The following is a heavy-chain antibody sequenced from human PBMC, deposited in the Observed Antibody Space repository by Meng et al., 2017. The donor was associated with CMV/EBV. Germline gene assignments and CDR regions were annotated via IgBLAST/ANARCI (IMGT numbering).Heavy chain of an antibody. V-gene: IGHV4-59*01. J-gene: IGHJ6*02. Sequence: GSLRLSCTVSGGSISSYYWSWIRQPPGKGLEWIGYIYYSGSTNHNPSPKSRVTISVDTSKNQFSLKLSSVTAADTAVYYCARSLVVVPAVQTYYYYYGMDVWGQGTTVTVSS. CDR1: GGSISSYY. CDR2: IYYSGST. CDR3: ARSLVVVPAVQTYYYYYGMDV. D-gene: IGHD2-2*01.